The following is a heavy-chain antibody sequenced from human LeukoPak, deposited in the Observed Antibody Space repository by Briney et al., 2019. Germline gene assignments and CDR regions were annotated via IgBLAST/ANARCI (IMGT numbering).Heavy chain of an antibody. V-gene: IGHV4-59*01. Sequence: SKTLSLTCPLSVNSICGYYRGWIRQPPGKGLEWIGYMYYSGNTNYNPSLKSRLTTSLDTSKNQFSLKLSSVTAADTAVYYCARGTYSVYYWGQGTLVTVSS. J-gene: IGHJ4*02. CDR1: VNSICGYY. CDR3: ARGTYSVYY. CDR2: MYYSGNT. D-gene: IGHD1-1*01.